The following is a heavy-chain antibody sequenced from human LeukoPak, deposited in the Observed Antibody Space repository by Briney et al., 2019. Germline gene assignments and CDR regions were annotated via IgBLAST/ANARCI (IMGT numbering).Heavy chain of an antibody. CDR1: EFTFSSYA. J-gene: IGHJ4*02. CDR3: AREVYYGSGRRFDF. D-gene: IGHD3-10*01. V-gene: IGHV3-48*01. CDR2: ISLSGSAI. Sequence: GGSLRLSCAASEFTFSSYAMSWVRQAPGKGLEWVSYISLSGSAIYYADSVRGRFTISRDNAKHSLYLQMNSLKVEDTAVYYCAREVYYGSGRRFDFWGQGTLVTVSS.